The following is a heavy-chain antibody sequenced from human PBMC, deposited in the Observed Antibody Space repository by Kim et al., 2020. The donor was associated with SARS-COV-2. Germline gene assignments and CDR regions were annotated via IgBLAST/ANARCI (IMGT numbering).Heavy chain of an antibody. Sequence: GGSLRLSCAASGFTFSSYAMSWVRQAPGKGLEWVSGISGSGDSTYYADSVKGRFAMSRDNSKNTLYLQMNSLRAGDTAVYYCAKFSASGHFYYGMDVWGQGTPVTVSS. CDR2: ISGSGDST. J-gene: IGHJ6*02. CDR3: AKFSASGHFYYGMDV. V-gene: IGHV3-23*01. CDR1: GFTFSSYA.